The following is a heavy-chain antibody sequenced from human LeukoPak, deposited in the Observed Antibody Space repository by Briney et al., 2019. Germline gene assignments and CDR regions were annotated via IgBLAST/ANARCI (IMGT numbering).Heavy chain of an antibody. CDR3: ATRVGTTGLDC. CDR1: DYSFTNYW. J-gene: IGHJ4*02. D-gene: IGHD1-26*01. Sequence: GESLKISCKGSDYSFTNYWIGWVRQMPGKGLEWVGIIYPGDSDTRYSPSFEGQVTISADKSISTAYLQWSSLRASDTAMYYCATRVGTTGLDCWGQGTLVTVSS. CDR2: IYPGDSDT. V-gene: IGHV5-51*01.